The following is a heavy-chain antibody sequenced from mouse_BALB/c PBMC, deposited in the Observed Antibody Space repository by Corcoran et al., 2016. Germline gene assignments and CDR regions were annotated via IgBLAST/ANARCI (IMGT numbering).Heavy chain of an antibody. CDR3: ARITTVVARYFDV. J-gene: IGHJ1*01. CDR1: GYTFTSYV. V-gene: IGHV1S136*01. Sequence: EVQLQQSGPELVKPGASVKMSCKASGYTFTSYVMHWVKQKPGQGLEWIGYINPYNDGTKYNEKFKGKATLTSDKSSSTAYMELSSLTSEDSAVYYGARITTVVARYFDVWGAGTTVTVSS. D-gene: IGHD1-1*01. CDR2: INPYNDGT.